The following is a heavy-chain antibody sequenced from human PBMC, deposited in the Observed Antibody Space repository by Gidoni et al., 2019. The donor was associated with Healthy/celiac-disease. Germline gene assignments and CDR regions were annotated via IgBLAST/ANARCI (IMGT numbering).Heavy chain of an antibody. CDR3: AARYDFWSGYSGGMDV. Sequence: EVQLVESGGGLVQPGGSLRLSCAASGFTVSSNYMSWVRQAPGKVLECVSVIYSGGSTYYADSVKGRFTTSRDNSKNTLYLQMNSLGAEDTAVYYCAARYDFWSGYSGGMDVWGQGTTVTVSS. J-gene: IGHJ6*02. D-gene: IGHD3-3*01. CDR1: GFTVSSNY. CDR2: IYSGGST. V-gene: IGHV3-66*02.